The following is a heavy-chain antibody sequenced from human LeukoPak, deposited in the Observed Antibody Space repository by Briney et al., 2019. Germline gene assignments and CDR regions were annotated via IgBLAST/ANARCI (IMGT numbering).Heavy chain of an antibody. J-gene: IGHJ4*02. V-gene: IGHV3-23*01. CDR2: ISGSGDNT. CDR1: GFTFSSYA. CDR3: AKCSRVDWLPIDY. D-gene: IGHD3-9*01. Sequence: GGSLRLSCAASGFTFSSYAMSWVRQAPGKGLEWVSAISGSGDNTYYADSVKGRFTISRDNSKNTLYLQMNSLRADDTAVYYCAKCSRVDWLPIDYWGRGTLVTVSS.